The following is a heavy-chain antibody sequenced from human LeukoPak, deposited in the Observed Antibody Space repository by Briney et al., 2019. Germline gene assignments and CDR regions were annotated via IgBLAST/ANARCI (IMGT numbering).Heavy chain of an antibody. J-gene: IGHJ3*02. CDR1: GYTFTGYY. D-gene: IGHD1-7*01. V-gene: IGHV1-2*02. Sequence: ASVKVSCKASGYTFTGYYMHWVRQAPGQGLEWMGWINPNSGGTNYAQKFQGRVTMTRDTSISTAYMELSRLRSDDTAVYYCARGITGTTGAFDIWGQGTMVTVSS. CDR2: INPNSGGT. CDR3: ARGITGTTGAFDI.